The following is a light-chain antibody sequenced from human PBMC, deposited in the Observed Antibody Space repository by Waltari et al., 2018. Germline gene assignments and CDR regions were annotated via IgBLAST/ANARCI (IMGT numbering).Light chain of an antibody. J-gene: IGLJ7*01. CDR1: HIGSKR. CDR2: DDS. V-gene: IGLV3-21*02. Sequence: SYVLTQPPSVSAAPGQTARITCGGNHIGSKRVHWYQQRPGQAPVLVVYDDSDRPSGIPERFSGSNSGNTATLTISRVEAGDEADYYCQVWDSSSDHVVIGGGTQLTVL. CDR3: QVWDSSSDHVV.